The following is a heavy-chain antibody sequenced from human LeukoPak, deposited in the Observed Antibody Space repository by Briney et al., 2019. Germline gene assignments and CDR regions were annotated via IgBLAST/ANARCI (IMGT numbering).Heavy chain of an antibody. J-gene: IGHJ4*02. V-gene: IGHV3-74*01. CDR2: ICPDGTVT. CDR3: ARDYRGYRPFDY. Sequence: GGSLRLSCAASGFTFSTYSMHWVRQAPGKRPRWVSRICPDGTVTNYADSVKARFIISRDNARNTVYLQMNSLIVEDTAVYYWARDYRGYRPFDYWGQGTLVTVSS. CDR1: GFTFSTYS. D-gene: IGHD5-18*01.